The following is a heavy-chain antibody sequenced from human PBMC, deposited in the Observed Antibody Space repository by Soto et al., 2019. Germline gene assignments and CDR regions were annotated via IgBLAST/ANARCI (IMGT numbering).Heavy chain of an antibody. CDR3: ARDHGGSTWFVGIYYYFGVDV. CDR1: GVTLSSYN. J-gene: IGHJ6*02. D-gene: IGHD6-13*01. V-gene: IGHV3-48*02. CDR2: ISGSSDTI. Sequence: EVQLVESGGGLVQPVGSLRLSCAASGVTLSSYNMNWVRQAPGKGLELVSYISGSSDTIYYADSVNGRFTISRYNAKNSLYLPMDSLRDEDTAVYYCARDHGGSTWFVGIYYYFGVDVWGQGTTVTVSS.